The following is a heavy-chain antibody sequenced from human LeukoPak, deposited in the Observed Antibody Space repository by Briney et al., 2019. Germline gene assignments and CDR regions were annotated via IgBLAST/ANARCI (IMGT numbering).Heavy chain of an antibody. V-gene: IGHV3-9*01. CDR3: ARVFTIFGVVIHAFDI. D-gene: IGHD3-3*01. J-gene: IGHJ3*02. CDR1: GFTFDDYA. Sequence: GGSLRLSCAASGFTFDDYAMHWARQAPGKGLEWVSGISWNSGSIGYADSVKGRFTISRDNAKNSLYLQMNSLRAEDTAVYYCARVFTIFGVVIHAFDIWGQGTMVTVSS. CDR2: ISWNSGSI.